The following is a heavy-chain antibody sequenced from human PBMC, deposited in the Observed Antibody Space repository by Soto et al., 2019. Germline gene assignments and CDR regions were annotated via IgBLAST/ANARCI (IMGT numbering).Heavy chain of an antibody. CDR1: GGSISSYY. CDR2: IYYSGST. Sequence: ASETLSLTCTVSGGSISSYYWSWIRQPPGKGLEWIGYIYYSGSTNYNPSLKSRVTISVDTSKNQFSLKLSSVTAADTAVYYCARDVFGGLAANWFDPCGRGSLVTVSS. V-gene: IGHV4-59*01. CDR3: ARDVFGGLAANWFDP. D-gene: IGHD3-3*01. J-gene: IGHJ5*02.